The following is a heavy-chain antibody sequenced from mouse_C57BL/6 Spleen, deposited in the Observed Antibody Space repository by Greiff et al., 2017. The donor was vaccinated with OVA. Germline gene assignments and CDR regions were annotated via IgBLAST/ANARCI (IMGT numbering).Heavy chain of an antibody. CDR3: VRGSSPSWFAY. CDR1: GFSFNTYA. Sequence: GGGLVQPKGSLKLSCAASGFSFNTYAMNWVRQAPGKGLEWVARIRSKSNNYATYYADSVKDRFTISRDDSESMLYLQMNNLKTEDTAMYYCVRGSSPSWFAYWGQGTLVTVSA. J-gene: IGHJ3*01. V-gene: IGHV10-1*01. D-gene: IGHD1-1*01. CDR2: IRSKSNNYAT.